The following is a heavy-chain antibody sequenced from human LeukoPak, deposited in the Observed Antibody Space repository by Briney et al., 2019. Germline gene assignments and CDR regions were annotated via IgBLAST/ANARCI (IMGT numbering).Heavy chain of an antibody. D-gene: IGHD5-18*01. CDR3: ASGYAYGPNYYFVY. CDR1: GGSISNYY. J-gene: IGHJ4*02. Sequence: KPSETLSLTCSFSGGSISNYYWSWVRQPPGKGLEWIGYIYYSGSTDYNPSLKSRVTISIDTSKNHFSLRLSSVTAADTASYYCASGYAYGPNYYFVYWGQGTLVTVSS. V-gene: IGHV4-59*01. CDR2: IYYSGST.